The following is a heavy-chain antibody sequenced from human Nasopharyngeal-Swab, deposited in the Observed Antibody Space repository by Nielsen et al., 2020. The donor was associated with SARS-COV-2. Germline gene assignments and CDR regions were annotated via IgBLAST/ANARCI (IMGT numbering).Heavy chain of an antibody. V-gene: IGHV1-18*01. CDR2: ISTYNGNA. D-gene: IGHD2-21*01. Sequence: WVRQAPGQGLEWLGWISTYNGNARYAQNLQGRLTLTTDTSTRTAYMELRSPRSDDTAVYYCAREMVMVSAPDYWGQGTLVTVSS. CDR3: AREMVMVSAPDY. J-gene: IGHJ4*02.